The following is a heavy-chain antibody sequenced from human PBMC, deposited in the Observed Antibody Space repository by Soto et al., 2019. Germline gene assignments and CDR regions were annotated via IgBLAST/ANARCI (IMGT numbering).Heavy chain of an antibody. CDR3: AGGDCSSTRCYGLARWFDP. V-gene: IGHV1-8*01. CDR1: GYTFTSYD. CDR2: MNHNSGNT. J-gene: IGHJ5*02. D-gene: IGHD2-2*01. Sequence: QVQLVQSGAEVKKPGASVKVSCKASGYTFTSYDINWVRQATGQGLEWMGWMNHNSGNTGYAQKFQGRVTIPRNTSISTAYMVLSSLSCEDTAVYYCAGGDCSSTRCYGLARWFDPWGQGTLVTVSS.